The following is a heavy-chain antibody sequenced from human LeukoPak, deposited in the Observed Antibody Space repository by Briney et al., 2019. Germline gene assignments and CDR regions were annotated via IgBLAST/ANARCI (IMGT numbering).Heavy chain of an antibody. CDR3: ARSTYGDCDY. Sequence: GGSLRLSCAASGFTFSSYGMHWVRQAPGKGLEWVAVISYDGSNKYYADSVKGRFTISRDNSKNTLYLQMNSLRAEDTAAYYCARSTYGDCDYWGQGTLVTVSS. J-gene: IGHJ4*02. CDR1: GFTFSSYG. V-gene: IGHV3-30*03. CDR2: ISYDGSNK. D-gene: IGHD4-17*01.